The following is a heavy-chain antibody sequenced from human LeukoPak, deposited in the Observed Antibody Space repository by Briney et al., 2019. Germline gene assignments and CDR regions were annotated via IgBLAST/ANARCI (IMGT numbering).Heavy chain of an antibody. Sequence: SETLSLTCTVSGGSISSSSYYWGWIRQPPGKGLEWIGSIYYSGSTYYNPSLKSRVTISVDTSKNQFSLKLSSVTAADTAVYYCASLYYYGSGSYYSPRPLDYWGQGTLVTVSS. CDR1: GGSISSSSYY. CDR3: ASLYYYGSGSYYSPRPLDY. D-gene: IGHD3-10*01. CDR2: IYYSGST. V-gene: IGHV4-39*01. J-gene: IGHJ4*02.